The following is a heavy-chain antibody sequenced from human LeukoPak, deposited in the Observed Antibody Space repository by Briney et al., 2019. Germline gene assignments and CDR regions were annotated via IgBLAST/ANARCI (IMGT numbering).Heavy chain of an antibody. J-gene: IGHJ4*02. CDR2: IYPGDSDI. Sequence: GESLQISCQGSGYSFTTYWIGWVRQMPGKGLEWMGIIYPGDSDIRYSPSFQGQVTISADKSISTAYLQWSSLKASDTAIYYCARQGTRSSGWSFDYWGQGTLVTVSS. V-gene: IGHV5-51*01. CDR3: ARQGTRSSGWSFDY. CDR1: GYSFTTYW. D-gene: IGHD6-19*01.